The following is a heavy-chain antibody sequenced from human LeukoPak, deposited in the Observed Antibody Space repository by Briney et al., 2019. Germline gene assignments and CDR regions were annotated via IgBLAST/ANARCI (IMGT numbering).Heavy chain of an antibody. D-gene: IGHD2-8*01. V-gene: IGHV1-18*01. CDR3: ARVELVYASFDY. Sequence: GPSVKVSRKASGYTFTSYGISWVRQAPGQGLEWMGWISAYNGNTNYAQKLRGRVTMTTDTSTSTAYMELRSLRSDDTAVYYCARVELVYASFDYWGQGTLVNVSS. J-gene: IGHJ4*02. CDR2: ISAYNGNT. CDR1: GYTFTSYG.